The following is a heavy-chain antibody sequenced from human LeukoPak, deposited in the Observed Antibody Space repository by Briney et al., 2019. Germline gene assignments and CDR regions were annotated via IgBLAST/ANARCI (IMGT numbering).Heavy chain of an antibody. V-gene: IGHV4-59*01. CDR1: GGSISSYY. CDR3: ARGITMIDAFDI. CDR2: IYYSGST. D-gene: IGHD3-22*01. J-gene: IGHJ3*02. Sequence: SETLSLTCTVSGGSISSYYWSWIRQPPGKGLEWIGYIYYSGSTNYNPSLKSRVTISVDTSKNQFSLKLSSVTAADTAVYYCARGITMIDAFDIWGQGTMVTVSS.